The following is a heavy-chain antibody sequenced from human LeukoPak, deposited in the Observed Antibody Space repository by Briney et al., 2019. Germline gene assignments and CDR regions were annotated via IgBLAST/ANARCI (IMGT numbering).Heavy chain of an antibody. CDR2: IKEDGSET. J-gene: IGHJ3*02. Sequence: GGSLRLSCAASGFSLSNYWMNWVRQAPGKGLEWVANIKEDGSETNYVDSVKGRFTISRDNAKNSLCLQMNSLRAEDTAVYYCARGENGAFNIWGQGTMVTVSS. D-gene: IGHD1-1*01. CDR1: GFSLSNYW. CDR3: ARGENGAFNI. V-gene: IGHV3-7*01.